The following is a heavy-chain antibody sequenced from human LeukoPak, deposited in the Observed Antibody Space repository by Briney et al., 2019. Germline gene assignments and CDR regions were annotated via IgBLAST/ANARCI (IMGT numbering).Heavy chain of an antibody. Sequence: GGSLRLSCTASGFTFGDYAMSWVRQAPGKGLEWVGFIRSKAYGGTTEYAASVKGRFTISRDDSKSIAYLQMNSLKTEDTAVYYCTSFHYYDSSDSLDYWGQGTLVTVSS. D-gene: IGHD3-22*01. CDR3: TSFHYYDSSDSLDY. CDR1: GFTFGDYA. CDR2: IRSKAYGGTT. J-gene: IGHJ4*02. V-gene: IGHV3-49*04.